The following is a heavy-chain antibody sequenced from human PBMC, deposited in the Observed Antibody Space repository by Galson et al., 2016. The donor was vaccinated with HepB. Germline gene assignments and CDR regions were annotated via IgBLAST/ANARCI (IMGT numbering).Heavy chain of an antibody. J-gene: IGHJ3*02. CDR3: AHRRFGYDSSGDYRGWRAFDI. V-gene: IGHV2-5*02. Sequence: PALVKPTQTLTLTCTVSGFSLSTGGVGVGWIRQPPGKALEWLALLYWDDDKRYSPSLKSRLTITKDTSKNQVVLTVTNMDPLDTATYYCAHRRFGYDSSGDYRGWRAFDIWGQGTMVTVSS. CDR1: GFSLSTGGVG. CDR2: LYWDDDK. D-gene: IGHD3-22*01.